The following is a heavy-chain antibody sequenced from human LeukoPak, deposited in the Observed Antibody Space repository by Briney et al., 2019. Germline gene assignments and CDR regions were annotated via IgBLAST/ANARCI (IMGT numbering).Heavy chain of an antibody. CDR2: IYHSGST. Sequence: SETLSLTCTVSGYSISSGYYWGWIRQPPGKGLEWIGSIYHSGSTYYNPSLKSRVTISVDTSKNQFSLKLSSVTAADTAVYYCARGPRSYYYHFLMDVWGKGATVNGS. CDR1: GYSISSGYY. V-gene: IGHV4-38-2*02. CDR3: ARGPRSYYYHFLMDV. J-gene: IGHJ6*03.